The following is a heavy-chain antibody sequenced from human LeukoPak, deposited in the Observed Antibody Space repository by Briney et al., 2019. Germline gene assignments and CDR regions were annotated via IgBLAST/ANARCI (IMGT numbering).Heavy chain of an antibody. CDR2: IYYSGST. CDR3: ARDAATVTTSSDY. J-gene: IGHJ4*02. D-gene: IGHD4-17*01. V-gene: IGHV4-39*07. CDR1: GGSISSSSYY. Sequence: SETLSLTCTVSGGSISSSSYYWGWIRQPPGKGLEWIGSIYYSGSTYYNPSLKSRVTISVDTSKNQFSLKLSSVTAADTAVYYCARDAATVTTSSDYWGQGTLVTVSS.